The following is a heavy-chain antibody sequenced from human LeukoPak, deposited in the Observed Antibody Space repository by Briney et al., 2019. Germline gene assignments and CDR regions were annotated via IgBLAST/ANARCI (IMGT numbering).Heavy chain of an antibody. CDR2: ISSSSSTI. J-gene: IGHJ4*02. V-gene: IGHV3-48*01. D-gene: IGHD3-22*01. Sequence: PGGSLRLSCAASGFTFSSYSMNWVRQAPGKGLEGVSYISSSSSTIYYADSVKGRFTISRDNSKNSLYLQMNSLRAEDTAVYYCARRDYYDSSCYYDFSYWGQGTLVTVSS. CDR1: GFTFSSYS. CDR3: ARRDYYDSSCYYDFSY.